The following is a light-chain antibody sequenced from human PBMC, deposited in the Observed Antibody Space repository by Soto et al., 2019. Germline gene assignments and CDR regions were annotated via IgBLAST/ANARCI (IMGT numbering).Light chain of an antibody. CDR3: QQYGSSPLWT. Sequence: EIVLTQSPGTLSLSPGERATLSCRAIQSVSSSYLAWYQQKPGQAPKVLIYRASSRATGIPDRFSGSGSGTDFTLTISRLEPEDFAGYYCQQYGSSPLWTFGQGTKVDI. CDR1: QSVSSSY. J-gene: IGKJ1*01. V-gene: IGKV3-20*01. CDR2: RAS.